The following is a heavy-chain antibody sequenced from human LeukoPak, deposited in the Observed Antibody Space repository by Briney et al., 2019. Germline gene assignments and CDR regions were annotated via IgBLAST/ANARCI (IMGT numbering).Heavy chain of an antibody. CDR2: IYYSGST. Sequence: SETLSLTCTVSGGSIRGYYWSWIRQPPGKGLEWIGYIYYSGSTNYNPSLESRVTISVDTSKNQFSLKLSSVTAADTAVYYCARDRSSGWYGANDHWGQGTLVTVSS. CDR1: GGSIRGYY. J-gene: IGHJ5*02. CDR3: ARDRSSGWYGANDH. V-gene: IGHV4-59*01. D-gene: IGHD6-19*01.